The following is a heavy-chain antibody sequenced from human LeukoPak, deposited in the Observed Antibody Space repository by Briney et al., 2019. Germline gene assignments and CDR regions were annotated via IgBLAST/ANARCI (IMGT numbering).Heavy chain of an antibody. CDR1: GFTFSSYA. CDR2: ISGSGGST. J-gene: IGHJ6*02. D-gene: IGHD6-6*01. CDR3: ARDRGVAARPDGMDV. V-gene: IGHV3-23*01. Sequence: GGSLRLSCAASGFTFSSYAMSWVRQAPGKGLEWVSAISGSGGSTYYADSVKGRFTISRDNSKNTLYLQMNSLRAEDTAVYYCARDRGVAARPDGMDVWGQGTTVTVSS.